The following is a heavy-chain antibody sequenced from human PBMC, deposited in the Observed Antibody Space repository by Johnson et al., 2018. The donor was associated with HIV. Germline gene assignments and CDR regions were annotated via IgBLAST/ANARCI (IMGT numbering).Heavy chain of an antibody. V-gene: IGHV3-30*18. J-gene: IGHJ3*02. CDR3: AKDGAMAFDI. D-gene: IGHD2-2*01. CDR1: GFTFSSYG. CDR2: ISYDGSNK. Sequence: QMQLVESGGGVVQPGRSLRLSCAASGFTFSSYGMHWVRQAPGKGLECVAVISYDGSNKYYVDSVKGRFTISRDKSKNTLYLQMNSLRAEDTAVYYCAKDGAMAFDIWGQGTLVTVSS.